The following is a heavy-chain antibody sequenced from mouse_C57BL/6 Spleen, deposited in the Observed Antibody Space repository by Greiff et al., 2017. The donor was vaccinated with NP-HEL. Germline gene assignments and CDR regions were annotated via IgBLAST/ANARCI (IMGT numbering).Heavy chain of an antibody. D-gene: IGHD4-1*01. J-gene: IGHJ2*01. CDR3: AREDWAGYFDY. CDR1: GYSITSGYD. CDR2: ISYSGST. Sequence: EVKLQESGPGMVKPSQSLSLTCTVTGYSITSGYDWHWIRHFPGNKLEWMGYISYSGSTNYNPSLKSRISITHDTSKNHFFLKLYSVTTEDTATYYCAREDWAGYFDYWGQGTTLTVSS. V-gene: IGHV3-1*01.